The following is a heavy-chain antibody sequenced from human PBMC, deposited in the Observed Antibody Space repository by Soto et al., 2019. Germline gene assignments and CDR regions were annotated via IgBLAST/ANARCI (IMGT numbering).Heavy chain of an antibody. Sequence: PSETLSLTCTVSGGSIGGDSWSWIRQSPGKGLDFIGYIYHSGSTNYNPSLKSRVTISMDTSKNQFSLRLSSVTAADTAVYYCARAGIVQVSYAMDVWGQGATVTASS. V-gene: IGHV4-59*01. CDR2: IYHSGST. J-gene: IGHJ6*02. D-gene: IGHD2-8*01. CDR1: GGSIGGDS. CDR3: ARAGIVQVSYAMDV.